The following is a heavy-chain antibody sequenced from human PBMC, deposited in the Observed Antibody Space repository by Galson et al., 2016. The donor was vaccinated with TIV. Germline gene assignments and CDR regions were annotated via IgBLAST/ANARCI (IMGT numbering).Heavy chain of an antibody. CDR2: GHHSGIT. V-gene: IGHV4-38-2*01. CDR3: ARHEGGAFDI. Sequence: ETLSLTCAVSSYSIGSGFFWGWIRQTPGKGLEWIATGHHSGITYYNPSLKSRVAISLDTSNNQFFLRLNSVTAADRAVYFCARHEGGAFDIWGQGTMVTDSS. J-gene: IGHJ3*02. CDR1: SYSIGSGFF.